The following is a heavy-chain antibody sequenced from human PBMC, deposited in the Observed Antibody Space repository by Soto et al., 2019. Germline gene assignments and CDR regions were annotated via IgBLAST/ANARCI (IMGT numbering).Heavy chain of an antibody. V-gene: IGHV3-20*01. CDR2: INWNGGST. J-gene: IGHJ4*02. D-gene: IGHD1-1*01. CDR3: ARNKSTFPRWNETRYYFDY. CDR1: GFTFDDYG. Sequence: GGSLRLSCAASGFTFDDYGMSWVRQAPGKGLEWVSGINWNGGSTGYADSVKGRFTISRDNAKNFLYLQMNSLRAEDTALYHCARNKSTFPRWNETRYYFDYWGQGTLVTVSS.